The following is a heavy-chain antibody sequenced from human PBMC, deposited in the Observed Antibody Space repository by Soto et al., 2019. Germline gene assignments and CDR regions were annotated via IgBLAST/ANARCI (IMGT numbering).Heavy chain of an antibody. J-gene: IGHJ4*02. D-gene: IGHD1-7*01. CDR3: AKNKERELPRIIDY. CDR2: MSSASSTT. CDR1: GFTFGNFA. Sequence: EVQVIESGGGLVQPGGSLRLSCATSGFTFGNFAMSWVRQAPGRGLEWVSGMSSASSTTYYGDSVKGRFTISRDTSKNTLDLQMNSLRAEDTAVYYCAKNKERELPRIIDYWGQGTLVTVSS. V-gene: IGHV3-23*01.